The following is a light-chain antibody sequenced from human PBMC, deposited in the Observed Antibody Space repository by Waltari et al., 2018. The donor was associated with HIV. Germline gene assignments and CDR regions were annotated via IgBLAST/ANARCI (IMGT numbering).Light chain of an antibody. CDR1: SDINVGSYN. CDR3: MIWPSNVSV. V-gene: IGLV5-37*01. Sequence: QPVLTQPPSSSASPGESARLTCTLPSDINVGSYNIYWYQQKPGSPPRYLLYYYSNSDKGQGSGVPSRCSGSKEAAANTGILLSAGLQSEDEADYYGMIWPSNVSVFGGGTKLTVL. CDR2: YYSNSDK. J-gene: IGLJ3*02.